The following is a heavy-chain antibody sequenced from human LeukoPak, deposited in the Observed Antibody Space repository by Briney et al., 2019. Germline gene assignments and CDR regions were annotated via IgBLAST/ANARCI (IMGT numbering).Heavy chain of an antibody. CDR1: GGSISSYY. J-gene: IGHJ4*02. V-gene: IGHV4-4*09. D-gene: IGHD3-22*01. Sequence: SETLFLTCTVSGGSISSYYWSWIPQPPGQGLEWIGFIYSSGSTTYNPSLKSRVAISVDTSKNQFSLRLSSVTAADTAVYYCARTMYNQDSSGYIFDYWGQGTLVTVSS. CDR2: IYSSGST. CDR3: ARTMYNQDSSGYIFDY.